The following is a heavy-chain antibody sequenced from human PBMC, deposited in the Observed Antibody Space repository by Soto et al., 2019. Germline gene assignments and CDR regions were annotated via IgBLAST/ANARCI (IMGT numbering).Heavy chain of an antibody. J-gene: IGHJ4*02. V-gene: IGHV1-69*01. CDR2: IIPIFGTA. Sequence: QAQLVQSGAEVKKPGSSVKVSCKASGGTFSSYAISWVRQAPGQGLEWMGGIIPIFGTANYAQKFQGRVTITADESTSTAYMELSSLRSEDTAVYYCARAESDGYVWGSYRLDYWGQGTLVTVSS. CDR3: ARAESDGYVWGSYRLDY. D-gene: IGHD3-16*02. CDR1: GGTFSSYA.